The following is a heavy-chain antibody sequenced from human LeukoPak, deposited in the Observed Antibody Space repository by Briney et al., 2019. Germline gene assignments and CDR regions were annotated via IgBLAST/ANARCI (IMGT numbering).Heavy chain of an antibody. CDR3: ARDLRYDSSGYYYYYLDY. CDR2: ISSSSSYI. Sequence: GGSLRLSCAASGFTFSSYSMNWVRQAPGKGLEWVSSISSSSSYIYYADSVKGRFTISRDNAKNSLYLQMNSLRAEDTAVYYCARDLRYDSSGYYYYYLDYWGQGTLVTVSS. V-gene: IGHV3-21*01. CDR1: GFTFSSYS. J-gene: IGHJ4*02. D-gene: IGHD3-22*01.